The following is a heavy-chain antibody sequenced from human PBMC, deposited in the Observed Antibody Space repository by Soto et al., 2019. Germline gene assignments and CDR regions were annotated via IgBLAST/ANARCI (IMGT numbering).Heavy chain of an antibody. V-gene: IGHV3-23*01. J-gene: IGHJ4*02. CDR1: GFTFSSYA. CDR2: ISGSGGST. Sequence: EVQLLESGGGLVQPGGSLRLSCAASGFTFSSYAMSWVRQAPGKGLEWVSAISGSGGSTYYADSVKGRFTISRDNSKNTLYLQMNSLTAEDTAVYYCAPPATIFGVVDGYWGQGTLVTVSS. CDR3: APPATIFGVVDGY. D-gene: IGHD3-3*01.